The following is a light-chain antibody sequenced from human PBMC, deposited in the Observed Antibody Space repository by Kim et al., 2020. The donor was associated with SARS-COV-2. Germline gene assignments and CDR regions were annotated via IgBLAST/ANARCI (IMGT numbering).Light chain of an antibody. CDR2: RNN. Sequence: GQRVTISCSGSRSNIGTNYVYWYQQLPGTAPKLLIYRNNQRPSGVPDRFSGSKSGTSASLAISGLRSEDEADYYCAAWDDSLSAYVFGTGTKVTVL. J-gene: IGLJ1*01. CDR1: RSNIGTNY. V-gene: IGLV1-47*01. CDR3: AAWDDSLSAYV.